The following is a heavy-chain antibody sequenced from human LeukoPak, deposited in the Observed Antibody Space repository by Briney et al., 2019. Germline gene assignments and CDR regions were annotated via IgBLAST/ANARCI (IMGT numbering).Heavy chain of an antibody. Sequence: PSETLSLTCTVSGGSISSSSYYWGWIRQPPGKGLEWIGSIYFSGSTYYSPSLKSRVTISVDTSKNQFSLKLSSVTAADTAVYYCARHYYGSGLLDYWGQGTLVTVSS. CDR1: GGSISSSSYY. D-gene: IGHD3-10*01. V-gene: IGHV4-39*01. CDR3: ARHYYGSGLLDY. CDR2: IYFSGST. J-gene: IGHJ4*02.